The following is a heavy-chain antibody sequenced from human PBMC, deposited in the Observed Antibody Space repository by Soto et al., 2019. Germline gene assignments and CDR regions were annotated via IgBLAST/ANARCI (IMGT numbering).Heavy chain of an antibody. CDR3: ARTEDSSGYYYYFDY. V-gene: IGHV4-31*03. CDR1: GGSISSGGYY. D-gene: IGHD3-22*01. CDR2: IYYSGST. J-gene: IGHJ4*02. Sequence: LSLTCTVSGGSISSGGYYWSWIRQHPGKGLEWIGYIYYSGSTYYNPSLKSRVTISVDTSKNQFSLKLSSVTAADTAVYYCARTEDSSGYYYYFDYWGQGTLVTVSS.